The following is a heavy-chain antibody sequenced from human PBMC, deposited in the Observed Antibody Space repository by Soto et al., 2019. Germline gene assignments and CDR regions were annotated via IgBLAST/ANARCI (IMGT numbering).Heavy chain of an antibody. Sequence: PGGSLRLSCAASGFTFSSYGMHWVRQAPGKGLEWVAVIWYDGSNKYYADSVKGRFTISRDNSKNTLYLKMNSLRAEDTAVYYCAHLAAPYYYYGMDVWGQGTTVTVS. CDR3: AHLAAPYYYYGMDV. V-gene: IGHV3-33*01. CDR1: GFTFSSYG. CDR2: IWYDGSNK. D-gene: IGHD6-19*01. J-gene: IGHJ6*02.